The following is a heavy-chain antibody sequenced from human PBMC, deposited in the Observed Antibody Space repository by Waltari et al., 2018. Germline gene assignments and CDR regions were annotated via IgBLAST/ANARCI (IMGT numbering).Heavy chain of an antibody. CDR1: GYTFNSYG. V-gene: IGHV1-18*01. Sequence: EVKKPGASVKVSCKASGYTFNSYGISCVRQAPGQGLEWMGWITTYNGNTNYAQKFQGRVTMTTDTSTSTAYMELRSLRSDDTAVYYCARNAGSYFNDRYYFDYWGQGTLVTVSS. CDR3: ARNAGSYFNDRYYFDY. D-gene: IGHD3-10*01. J-gene: IGHJ4*02. CDR2: ITTYNGNT.